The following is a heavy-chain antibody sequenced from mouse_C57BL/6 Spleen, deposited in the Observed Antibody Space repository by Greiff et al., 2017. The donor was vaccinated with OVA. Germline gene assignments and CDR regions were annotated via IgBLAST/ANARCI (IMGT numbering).Heavy chain of an antibody. J-gene: IGHJ4*01. CDR2: IYPGSGNT. V-gene: IGHV1-66*01. D-gene: IGHD2-2*01. CDR1: GYSFTSYY. CDR3: ASEYYGYFYYAMDY. Sequence: QVQLQQSGPELVKPGASVMISCKASGYSFTSYYIHWVKQRPGQGLEWIGWIYPGSGNTKYNEKFKGKATLTADTSSSTAYMQLSSLTSEDSAVYHCASEYYGYFYYAMDYWGQGTSVTVSS.